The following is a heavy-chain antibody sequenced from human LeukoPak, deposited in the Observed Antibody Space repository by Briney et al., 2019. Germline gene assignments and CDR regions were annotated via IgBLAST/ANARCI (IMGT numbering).Heavy chain of an antibody. V-gene: IGHV3-7*01. Sequence: GGSLRLSCAASGFSFSSSWMSWVRQAPGKGREWVANIKPVGSEKYYVDSVRGRFTLSRDNAKNSLYLQMNSLRAEDTAVYYCARVGSRRGSGGSCYKYWGQGTLVTVSS. CDR3: ARVGSRRGSGGSCYKY. J-gene: IGHJ4*02. CDR2: IKPVGSEK. D-gene: IGHD2-15*01. CDR1: GFSFSSSW.